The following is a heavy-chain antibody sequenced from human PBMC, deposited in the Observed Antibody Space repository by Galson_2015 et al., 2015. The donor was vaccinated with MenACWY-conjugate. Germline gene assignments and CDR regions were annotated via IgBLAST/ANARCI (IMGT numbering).Heavy chain of an antibody. CDR1: GDSFNTYR. Sequence: SVKVSCKASGDSFNTYRFHWIRQAPAQGPEWLGGIIPVFHTTDYAQRFQGRLTITADHSTTTLYMELSSLRSDDTAIYYCARPGGDYEQRTFVDCWGQGTLVTVSS. CDR2: IIPVFHTT. J-gene: IGHJ4*02. D-gene: IGHD4-17*01. CDR3: ARPGGDYEQRTFVDC. V-gene: IGHV1-69*13.